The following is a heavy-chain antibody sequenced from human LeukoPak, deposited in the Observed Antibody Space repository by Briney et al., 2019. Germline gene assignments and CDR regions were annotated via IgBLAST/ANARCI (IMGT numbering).Heavy chain of an antibody. Sequence: PGRSLRLSCAASGFTFSSYAMHWVRQAPGKGLEWVAVISYDGSNKYYADSVKGRFTISRDNSKNTLYPQMNSLRAEDTAVYYCAREAIQDVEVFDYWGQGTLVTVSS. D-gene: IGHD2-21*01. CDR3: AREAIQDVEVFDY. J-gene: IGHJ4*02. CDR2: ISYDGSNK. CDR1: GFTFSSYA. V-gene: IGHV3-30-3*01.